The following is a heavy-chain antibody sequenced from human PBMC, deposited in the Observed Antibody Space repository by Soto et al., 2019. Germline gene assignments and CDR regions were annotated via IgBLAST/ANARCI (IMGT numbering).Heavy chain of an antibody. J-gene: IGHJ4*02. CDR3: ASELERFFDY. CDR1: GFTFSSYA. V-gene: IGHV3-30*04. Sequence: QVQLVESGGGVVQPGRSLRLSCAASGFTFSSYAMHWVRQAPGKGLEWVAVIAYDGRNKYYADSVKGRITISRDNSKNTLYLQMNSMRIEDTAVYYCASELERFFDYWGQGTPVTFSS. CDR2: IAYDGRNK. D-gene: IGHD1-1*01.